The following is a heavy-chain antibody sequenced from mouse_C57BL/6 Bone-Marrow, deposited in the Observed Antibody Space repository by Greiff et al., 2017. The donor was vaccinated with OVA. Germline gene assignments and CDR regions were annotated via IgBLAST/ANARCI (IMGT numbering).Heavy chain of an antibody. CDR2: IDPSDSYT. Sequence: QVQLQQPGAELVMPGASVKLSCKASGYTFTSYWMHWVKQRPGQGLEWIGEIDPSDSYTNYNQKFKGKSTLTVDKSSSTAYMQLSSLTSEDSAVYDWARSPYYYGSSYCFDVWGTGTTVTVSS. CDR3: ARSPYYYGSSYCFDV. D-gene: IGHD1-1*01. V-gene: IGHV1-69*01. CDR1: GYTFTSYW. J-gene: IGHJ1*03.